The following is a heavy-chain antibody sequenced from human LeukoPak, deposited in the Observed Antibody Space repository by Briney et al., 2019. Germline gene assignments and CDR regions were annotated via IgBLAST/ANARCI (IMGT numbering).Heavy chain of an antibody. D-gene: IGHD3-22*01. J-gene: IGHJ4*02. V-gene: IGHV4-39*01. CDR3: ARAPTYDSSGYYLY. CDR2: IYYSGNT. Sequence: SETLSLTCTVSGGSISDSSYFWGWIRQPPGKGLEWIGNIYYSGNTYYNPSLKSRVIISVDTSKNQFSLKLSSVTAADTAVYYCARAPTYDSSGYYLYWGQGTLVTVSS. CDR1: GGSISDSSYF.